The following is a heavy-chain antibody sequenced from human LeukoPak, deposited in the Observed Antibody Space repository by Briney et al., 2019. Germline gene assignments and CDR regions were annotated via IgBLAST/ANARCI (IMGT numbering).Heavy chain of an antibody. Sequence: SETLSLTCAVYGGSFSGYYWSWIRQPPGKGLEWIGEINHSGSTNYNPSLKSRVTISVDTSKNQFSLQLNSVTPEDTAVYYCARSSSSWYNWFDPWGQGTLVTVSS. CDR2: INHSGST. CDR1: GGSFSGYY. CDR3: ARSSSSWYNWFDP. V-gene: IGHV4-34*01. D-gene: IGHD6-13*01. J-gene: IGHJ5*02.